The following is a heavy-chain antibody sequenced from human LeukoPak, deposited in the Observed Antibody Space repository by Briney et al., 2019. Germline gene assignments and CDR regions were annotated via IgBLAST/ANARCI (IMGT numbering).Heavy chain of an antibody. Sequence: SETLSLTCAVYGGSFSGYYWSWIRQPPGKGLEWIGEINHSGSTNYNPSLKSRVTISVDTSKNQFSLKLGSVTAADTAVYYCARAQRDSGLARRAPNWFDPWGQGTLVTVSS. CDR1: GGSFSGYY. CDR2: INHSGST. J-gene: IGHJ5*02. D-gene: IGHD6-19*01. CDR3: ARAQRDSGLARRAPNWFDP. V-gene: IGHV4-34*01.